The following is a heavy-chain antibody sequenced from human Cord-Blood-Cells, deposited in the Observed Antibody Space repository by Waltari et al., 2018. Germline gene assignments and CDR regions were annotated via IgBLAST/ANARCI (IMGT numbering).Heavy chain of an antibody. CDR1: GGSLSGYY. V-gene: IGHV4-34*01. D-gene: IGHD3-22*01. Sequence: QVMLQQWGAGLLKPAATLSLTCAVYGGSLSGYYRRWIRLPPGKGLEWIGEINHSGSTNYNPSLKSRVTISVDTSKNQFSLKLSSVTAADTAVYYCARGPYDSSGYYFYYWGQGTLVTVSS. CDR3: ARGPYDSSGYYFYY. J-gene: IGHJ4*02. CDR2: INHSGST.